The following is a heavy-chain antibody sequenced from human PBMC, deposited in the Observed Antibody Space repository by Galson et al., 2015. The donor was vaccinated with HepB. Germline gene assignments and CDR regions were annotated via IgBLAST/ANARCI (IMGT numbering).Heavy chain of an antibody. CDR3: TRHVPTSSGWTH. Sequence: SLRLSCAASGFNFKNSYMNWVRQASGKGLEWVGRIRSKANTHATAYAASVKGRFTISRDDSKNTAYLQMNSLKTEDTAVYYCTRHVPTSSGWTHWGQGTLVTVSS. J-gene: IGHJ4*02. CDR1: GFNFKNSY. V-gene: IGHV3-73*01. CDR2: IRSKANTHAT. D-gene: IGHD6-19*01.